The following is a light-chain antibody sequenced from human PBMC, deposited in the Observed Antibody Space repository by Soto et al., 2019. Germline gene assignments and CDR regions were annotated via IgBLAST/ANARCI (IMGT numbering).Light chain of an antibody. Sequence: EIVMTQSPPTLSVSPGERATLSCRASQSISSNLAWYQQKPGQAPRLLIYGVSTRATDISARFSGSGSGTEFTLTISSLQSEDFAVYYCQQYNNWPRTFGQGTKVEIK. J-gene: IGKJ1*01. V-gene: IGKV3-15*01. CDR1: QSISSN. CDR3: QQYNNWPRT. CDR2: GVS.